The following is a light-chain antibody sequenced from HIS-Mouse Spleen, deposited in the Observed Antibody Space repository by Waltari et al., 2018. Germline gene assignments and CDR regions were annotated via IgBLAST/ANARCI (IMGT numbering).Light chain of an antibody. CDR2: GAS. V-gene: IGKV3-20*01. CDR1: QSVSSSY. J-gene: IGKJ2*01. CDR3: QQYGSSPPYT. Sequence: EIVLTQSPGTLSLSPGERATLSCRASQSVSSSYLAWYQQKPGQAPRLLIYGASSRATGVPHRFSGSGSGTDFTVTISRQEPEDCAVYYCQQYGSSPPYTFGQGTKLEIK.